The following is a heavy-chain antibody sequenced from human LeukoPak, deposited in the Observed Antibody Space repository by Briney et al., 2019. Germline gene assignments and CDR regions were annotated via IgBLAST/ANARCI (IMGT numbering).Heavy chain of an antibody. CDR2: IYHSGST. V-gene: IGHV4-4*02. J-gene: IGHJ4*02. D-gene: IGHD3-22*01. CDR1: GGSISSSNW. Sequence: PSETLSLTCAVSGGSISSSNWWSWVRQPPGKGLEWIGEIYHSGSTNYNPSLKSRVTISVDKSKNQFSLKLSSVTAADTAVYYCARYYYDSSGYYYGIDYWGQGTLVTVSS. CDR3: ARYYYDSSGYYYGIDY.